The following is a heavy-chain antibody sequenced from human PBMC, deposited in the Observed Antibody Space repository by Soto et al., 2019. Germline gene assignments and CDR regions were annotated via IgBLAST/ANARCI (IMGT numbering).Heavy chain of an antibody. V-gene: IGHV1-18*04. D-gene: IGHD4-17*01. CDR2: ISAYNGNT. J-gene: IGHJ4*02. CDR3: AREWATVTILDY. Sequence: ASVKVSCKASGYTFTSYGISWVRQAPGQGLEWMGWISAYNGNTNYAQKLQDRVTMTTDTSTSTAYMELRSLRSDDTAVYYCAREWATVTILDYWGQGTLVTVSS. CDR1: GYTFTSYG.